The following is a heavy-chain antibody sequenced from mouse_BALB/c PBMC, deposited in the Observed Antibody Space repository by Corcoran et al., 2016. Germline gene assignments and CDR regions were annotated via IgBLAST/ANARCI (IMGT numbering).Heavy chain of an antibody. CDR2: INPYNGGT. D-gene: IGHD2-1*01. V-gene: IGHV1-18*01. CDR3: ARGSYGNYGYYYAMDY. J-gene: IGHJ4*01. CDR1: GYSFTGYT. Sequence: EVQLQQSGPELVKPGASMKISCKASGYSFTGYTMNWVKQSHGKNLEWIGLINPYNGGTSYNQKFKGKATLTVDKSSSTAYMELLSLTSEDSAVYYGARGSYGNYGYYYAMDYWGQGTSVTVSS.